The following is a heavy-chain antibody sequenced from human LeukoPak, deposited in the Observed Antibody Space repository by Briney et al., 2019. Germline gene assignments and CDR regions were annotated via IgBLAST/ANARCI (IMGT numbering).Heavy chain of an antibody. CDR3: AKAGLVRGGALDS. J-gene: IGHJ4*02. CDR2: ISKGSGTT. V-gene: IGHV3-23*01. Sequence: GGSLRLSCAASGFTFSSYAMSWVRQAPGKGLEWVSSISKGSGTTYYTDSVTGRFSISRDNSKSTLYLQMNSLRVEDTAVYYCAKAGLVRGGALDSWGQGTLVTVSS. CDR1: GFTFSSYA. D-gene: IGHD4/OR15-4a*01.